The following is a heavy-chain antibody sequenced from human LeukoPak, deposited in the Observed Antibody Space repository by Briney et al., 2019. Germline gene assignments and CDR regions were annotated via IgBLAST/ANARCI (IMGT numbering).Heavy chain of an antibody. Sequence: PGGSLRLSCAASGFTFSSYAMSWVRQAPGKGLEWVSAISGSGGSTYYADSVKGRFTISRDNSKNTLYLQMNSLRAEDTAVYYCAKDDPPLQIGRLGEFPPGAFDIWGQGTMVTVSS. D-gene: IGHD3-16*01. CDR3: AKDDPPLQIGRLGEFPPGAFDI. CDR2: ISGSGGST. V-gene: IGHV3-23*01. CDR1: GFTFSSYA. J-gene: IGHJ3*02.